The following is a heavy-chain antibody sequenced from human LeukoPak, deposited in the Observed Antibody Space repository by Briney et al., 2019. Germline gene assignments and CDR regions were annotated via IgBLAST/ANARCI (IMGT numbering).Heavy chain of an antibody. Sequence: PGRSLRLSCAASGFTFDDYAMHWVRQAPGKGLEWVSGISWNSGSIGYADSVKGRFTISRDNAKNSLYLQMNSLRAEDTALYYCAKAAHDSSGHYDYCGQGTLVTVSS. J-gene: IGHJ4*02. CDR2: ISWNSGSI. V-gene: IGHV3-9*01. CDR1: GFTFDDYA. D-gene: IGHD3-22*01. CDR3: AKAAHDSSGHYDY.